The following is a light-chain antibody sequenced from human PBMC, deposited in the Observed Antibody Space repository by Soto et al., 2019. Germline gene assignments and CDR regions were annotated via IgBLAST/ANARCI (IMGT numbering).Light chain of an antibody. V-gene: IGLV1-47*01. Sequence: QAVVTQPPSASGTPGQRVTISCSGSSSNIGNNYVHWYQQLPGTAPKLLIYRNNQRPSGVPDRVSGSKSGTSASLAISGLRSEDEADYYCAAWDDSLSGVVFGGATKVTVL. CDR3: AAWDDSLSGVV. J-gene: IGLJ2*01. CDR1: SSNIGNNY. CDR2: RNN.